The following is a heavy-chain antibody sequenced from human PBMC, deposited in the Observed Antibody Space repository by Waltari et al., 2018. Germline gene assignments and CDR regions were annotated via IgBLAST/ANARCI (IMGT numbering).Heavy chain of an antibody. D-gene: IGHD6-19*01. CDR2: FSNAGRT. V-gene: IGHV3-23*01. CDR1: GFTLSRFA. CDR3: AKDHPTSGWPAFEV. Sequence: QLLESGGGLVEPGGSLRLHCVGSGFTLSRFAISWVRQAPGKGLEWVSAFSNAGRTYYAASVRGRFTVIRDDDKSTLYMRMDDLRVEDTAVYYCAKDHPTSGWPAFEVWGQGTVVTVSS. J-gene: IGHJ4*02.